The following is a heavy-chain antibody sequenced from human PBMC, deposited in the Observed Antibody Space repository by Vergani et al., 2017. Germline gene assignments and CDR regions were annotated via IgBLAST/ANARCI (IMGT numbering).Heavy chain of an antibody. D-gene: IGHD2-2*01. V-gene: IGHV1-69*18. CDR2: IIPMFATA. Sequence: QVQLVQSGAEVKKPGSSVKVSCKASGGTFSSYAISWVRQAPGQGLEWMGRIIPMFATANYAQKFQGRVTITADESTSTAYMELSSLRSEDTAVYYCARSYCSSTSCYAWGLYFDYWGQGTLVTVSS. J-gene: IGHJ4*02. CDR1: GGTFSSYA. CDR3: ARSYCSSTSCYAWGLYFDY.